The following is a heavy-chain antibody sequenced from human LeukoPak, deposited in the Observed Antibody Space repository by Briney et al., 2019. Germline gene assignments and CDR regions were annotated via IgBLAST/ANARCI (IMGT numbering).Heavy chain of an antibody. V-gene: IGHV3-74*01. CDR3: ARDRDSMAFDY. J-gene: IGHJ4*02. CDR1: GFTFSKYW. Sequence: PGGSLRLSCAASGFTFSKYWILWVRQAPGKGLESVSRINTDGTVTTYADSVKGRFTVSRDNADNTMFLQMNSVRDEDTAVYYCARDRDSMAFDYWGRGTLVTVSS. CDR2: INTDGTVT. D-gene: IGHD3-22*01.